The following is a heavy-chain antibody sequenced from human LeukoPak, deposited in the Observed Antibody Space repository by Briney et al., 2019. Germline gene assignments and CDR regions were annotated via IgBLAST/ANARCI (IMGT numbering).Heavy chain of an antibody. CDR1: GYIFTTYS. D-gene: IGHD1-26*01. V-gene: IGHV1-46*01. CDR2: INPSGGST. Sequence: ASVKVSCKTSGYIFTTYSMQWVRQAPRQGLDWMEIINPSGGSTTYAQKFQGRVTMTRDTSTSTVYMELSSLRSEDTAVYYCARDRPVGYYFDYWGQGTLVTVSS. J-gene: IGHJ4*02. CDR3: ARDRPVGYYFDY.